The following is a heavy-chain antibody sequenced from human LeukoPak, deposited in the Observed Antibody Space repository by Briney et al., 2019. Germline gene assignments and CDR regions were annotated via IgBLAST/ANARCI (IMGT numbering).Heavy chain of an antibody. CDR2: ISSSSSYI. Sequence: GGSLRLSCAASGFTFSSYSMNWVRQAPGKGLEWVSSISSSSSYIYYADSVKGRFTISRDNAKNSLYLQMNSLRAEDTAVYYCARNLAAHGYYYYGMDVWGQGTTVTVSS. J-gene: IGHJ6*02. V-gene: IGHV3-21*01. CDR3: ARNLAAHGYYYYGMDV. D-gene: IGHD6-6*01. CDR1: GFTFSSYS.